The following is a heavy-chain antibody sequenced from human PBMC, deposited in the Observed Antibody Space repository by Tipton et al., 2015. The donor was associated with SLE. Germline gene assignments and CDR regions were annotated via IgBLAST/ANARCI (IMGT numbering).Heavy chain of an antibody. CDR1: GFTFSSYG. D-gene: IGHD3-16*01. J-gene: IGHJ1*01. V-gene: IGHV3-30*02. CDR2: IRYDGSNK. CDR3: AKDSALSGTFGYFQH. Sequence: SLRLSCAASGFTFSSYGMHWVRQAPGKGLEWVAFIRYDGSNKYYADSVKGRFTISRDNSKNTLYLQMNSLRAEDTAVYYCAKDSALSGTFGYFQHWGQGTLVTVSS.